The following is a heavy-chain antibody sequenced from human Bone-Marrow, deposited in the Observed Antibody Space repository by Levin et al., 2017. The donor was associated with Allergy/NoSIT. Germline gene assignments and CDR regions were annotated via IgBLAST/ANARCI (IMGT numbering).Heavy chain of an antibody. CDR1: GGSINSSHW. CDR2: VYQSGVT. D-gene: IGHD6-13*01. CDR3: WGGGEIAAVGTF. Sequence: SETLSLTCVVSGGSINSSHWWSWVRQPPGKGLEWIGEVYQSGVTNYNPSLKSRVAISVDKSKKQFSLKLSAGTAADTALYECWGGGEIAAVGTFWGQGALVTVSS. J-gene: IGHJ4*02. V-gene: IGHV4-4*02.